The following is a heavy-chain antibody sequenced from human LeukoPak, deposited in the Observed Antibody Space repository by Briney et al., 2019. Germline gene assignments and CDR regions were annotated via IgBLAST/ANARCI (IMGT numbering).Heavy chain of an antibody. CDR3: TSGLYYDSWSDLFDY. J-gene: IGHJ4*02. Sequence: GGSLRLSCTASGFTFGDYAMSWVRQAPGKGPEWVGFIRRKANGGTTEYAASVKGRFTISRDDSKSIAYLQINGLKTEDTAVYYCTSGLYYDSWSDLFDYWGQGTLVTVSS. D-gene: IGHD3-3*01. V-gene: IGHV3-49*04. CDR2: IRRKANGGTT. CDR1: GFTFGDYA.